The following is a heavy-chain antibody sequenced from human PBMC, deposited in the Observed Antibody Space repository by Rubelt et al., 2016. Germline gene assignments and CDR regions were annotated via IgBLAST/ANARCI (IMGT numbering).Heavy chain of an antibody. V-gene: IGHV3-48*02. CDR1: GFTFSSYS. J-gene: IGHJ4*02. Sequence: EVQLVESGGGLVQPGGSLRLSCAASGFTFSSYSMNWVRQAPGKGLEWDYYISSSSSTIYYADSVKGRFTISRENAKNSLYLQMNSLRDEDTAGYYCATQGYCSSTSCYGAYWGQGTLVTVSS. CDR2: ISSSSSTI. D-gene: IGHD2-2*01. CDR3: ATQGYCSSTSCYGAY.